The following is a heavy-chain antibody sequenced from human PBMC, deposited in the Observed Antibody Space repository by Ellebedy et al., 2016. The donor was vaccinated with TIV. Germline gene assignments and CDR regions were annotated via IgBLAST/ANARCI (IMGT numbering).Heavy chain of an antibody. Sequence: ASVKVSCKASGYTFTSYRMHWVRQAPGQGLEWMGIVNPSGGSTTYAQEVQGRITMTRDRSTKTVYMELSSLRSDDTAVYYCARSSRITIFGVVDHWGQGTLVTVSS. V-gene: IGHV1-46*01. CDR3: ARSSRITIFGVVDH. CDR2: VNPSGGST. D-gene: IGHD3-3*01. CDR1: GYTFTSYR. J-gene: IGHJ4*02.